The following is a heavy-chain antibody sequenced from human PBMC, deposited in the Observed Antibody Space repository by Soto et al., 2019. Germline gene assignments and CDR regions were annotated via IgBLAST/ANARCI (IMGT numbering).Heavy chain of an antibody. J-gene: IGHJ4*02. Sequence: PSETLSLTCTVSGGSINSGGYSWTWIRQPPGKGLEWIGFIYHTGTTYYNPSLKSRVTISVDRSKNQFSLKLNSVTAADTAVYYCARDHPHSYGVYYFDYWGQGTPVTVSS. CDR3: ARDHPHSYGVYYFDY. V-gene: IGHV4-30-2*01. CDR1: GGSINSGGYS. CDR2: IYHTGTT. D-gene: IGHD5-18*01.